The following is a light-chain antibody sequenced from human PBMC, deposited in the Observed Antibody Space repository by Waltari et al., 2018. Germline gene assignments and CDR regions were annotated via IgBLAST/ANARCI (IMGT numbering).Light chain of an antibody. CDR1: QSVSIN. CDR2: SAS. V-gene: IGKV3-15*01. J-gene: IGKJ1*01. CDR3: QQHNDWPRT. Sequence: EVVMTQSPATLSVSPGERATLSCRASQSVSINLSWYQQKPGQAPRLLMYSASIRAAGIPARFSGSGSRTEFTLTISSLQSEDIAVYYCQQHNDWPRTFGQGTKVEI.